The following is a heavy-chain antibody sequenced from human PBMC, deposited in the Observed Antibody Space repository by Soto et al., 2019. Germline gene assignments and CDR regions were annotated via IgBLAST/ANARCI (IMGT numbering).Heavy chain of an antibody. Sequence: SETLSLTCAVSGYSISSGYYWGWIRQPPGKGLEWIGSIYHSGSTYYNPSLKSRVTISVDTSKNQFSLKLSSVTAADTAVYYCARTLGYSYGHGFDYWGQGTLVTVSS. J-gene: IGHJ4*02. CDR1: GYSISSGYY. CDR3: ARTLGYSYGHGFDY. V-gene: IGHV4-38-2*01. D-gene: IGHD5-18*01. CDR2: IYHSGST.